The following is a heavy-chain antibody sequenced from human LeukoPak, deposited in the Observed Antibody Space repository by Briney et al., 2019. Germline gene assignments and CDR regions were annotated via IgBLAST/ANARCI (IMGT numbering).Heavy chain of an antibody. CDR2: LSDSGVTT. Sequence: PGGSLRLSCAGSGFTFSGYGMSCVRQAPGKGLEWVSGLSDSGVTTYYADSVKGRLTISRDNAKNTLYLQMNSLRAEDTAIYYCAKQRGIYMYRPFEDWGQGTLVTVSS. J-gene: IGHJ4*02. CDR3: AKQRGIYMYRPFED. CDR1: GFTFSGYG. D-gene: IGHD2/OR15-2a*01. V-gene: IGHV3-23*01.